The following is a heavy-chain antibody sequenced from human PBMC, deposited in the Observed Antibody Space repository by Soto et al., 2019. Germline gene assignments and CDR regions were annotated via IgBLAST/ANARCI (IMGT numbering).Heavy chain of an antibody. CDR3: ARVRCGSSNCQQLYYYNHAMDV. Sequence: VASVKVSCKASGGTFSSHGFHWVRQAPGQGPEWMGGLIPVFGTPTYAQKFQGRVMISADELTSTVHMEVTSLRSDDTAVYYCARVRCGSSNCQQLYYYNHAMDVWGQGTTVTVSS. D-gene: IGHD2-2*01. J-gene: IGHJ6*02. V-gene: IGHV1-69*13. CDR2: LIPVFGTP. CDR1: GGTFSSHG.